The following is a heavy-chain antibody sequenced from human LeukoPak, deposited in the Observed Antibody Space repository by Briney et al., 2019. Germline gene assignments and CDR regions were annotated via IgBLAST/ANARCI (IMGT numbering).Heavy chain of an antibody. J-gene: IGHJ6*04. V-gene: IGHV1-69*01. CDR1: GGTFSSYA. D-gene: IGHD6-19*01. CDR3: ARGRGAVAGTWYYGMDV. CDR2: IIPIFGTA. Sequence: SVKVSCKASGGTFSSYAISWVRQAPGQGLEWMGGIIPIFGTANYAQKFQGRVTITADESTSTAYMELSSLRSDDTAVYYCARGRGAVAGTWYYGMDVWGKGTTVTVSS.